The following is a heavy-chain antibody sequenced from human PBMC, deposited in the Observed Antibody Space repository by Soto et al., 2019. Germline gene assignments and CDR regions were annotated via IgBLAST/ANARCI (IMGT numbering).Heavy chain of an antibody. D-gene: IGHD6-13*01. CDR1: GYTFTSYG. CDR3: ARGRTRAAAGTLYYYYGTDV. V-gene: IGHV1-18*04. Sequence: GASVKVSCKASGYTFTSYGISWVRQAPGQGLEWMGWISAYNGNTNYAQKLQGRVTMTTDTSTSTAYMELRSLRSDDTAVYYCARGRTRAAAGTLYYYYGTDVWGQGTTVTVSS. CDR2: ISAYNGNT. J-gene: IGHJ6*02.